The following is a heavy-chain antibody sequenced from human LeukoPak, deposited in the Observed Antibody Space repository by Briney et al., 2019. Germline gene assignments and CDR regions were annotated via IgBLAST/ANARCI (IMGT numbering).Heavy chain of an antibody. CDR2: ISYDGTNK. CDR3: AREADGSDY. D-gene: IGHD3-10*01. Sequence: GGSLRLSCAVSGFTFSNYAMNWVRQAPGKGLDWVSVISYDGTNKYYADSVKGRFTISRDNSKNTLYLQMNSLRAEDTAVYYCAREADGSDYWGQGTLVTVSS. V-gene: IGHV3-30-3*01. CDR1: GFTFSNYA. J-gene: IGHJ4*02.